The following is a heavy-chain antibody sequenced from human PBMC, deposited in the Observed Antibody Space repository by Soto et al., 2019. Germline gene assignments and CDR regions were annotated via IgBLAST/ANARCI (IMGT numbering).Heavy chain of an antibody. J-gene: IGHJ6*01. CDR3: ARDSSSSGYYYGMDV. D-gene: IGHD6-6*01. CDR2: VSGYSGHS. CDR1: NETLTTYG. Sequence: QVHLVQSGAEVKKPGASVKVSCKASNETLTTYGISWVRQAPGQGLEWMGWVSGYSGHSSSAQEFQDRVIMTTDTSTNTAYKELRSLTSGDSAVDFCARDSSSSGYYYGMDVWGQGTTVTVSS. V-gene: IGHV1-18*01.